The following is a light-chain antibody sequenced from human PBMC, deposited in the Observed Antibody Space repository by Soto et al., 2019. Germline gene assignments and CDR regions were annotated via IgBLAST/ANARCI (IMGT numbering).Light chain of an antibody. CDR3: AAWDDSLSGWV. CDR1: SSNIGSNY. V-gene: IGLV1-47*01. CDR2: MNN. J-gene: IGLJ3*02. Sequence: QSVLTQPPSASGTPGQRVTISCSGSSSNIGSNYVFWYQHLPGTAPKLLIYMNNQRPSGVPDRFSGSKSGTSASLAISGLRSEDEADYYCAAWDDSLSGWVFGGGTKLTVL.